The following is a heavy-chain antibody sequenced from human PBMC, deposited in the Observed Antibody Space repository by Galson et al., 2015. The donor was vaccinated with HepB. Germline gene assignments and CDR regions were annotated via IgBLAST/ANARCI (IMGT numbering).Heavy chain of an antibody. D-gene: IGHD4-23*01. V-gene: IGHV3-30*04. Sequence: SLRLSCAASGFTFSSYAMHWVRQAPGKGLEWVAVISYDGSNKYYADSVKGRFTISRDNSKNTLYLQMNSLRAEDTAVYYCARDPLSYGGNSGGYGMDVWAKGPRSPSP. CDR1: GFTFSSYA. CDR3: ARDPLSYGGNSGGYGMDV. J-gene: IGHJ6*02. CDR2: ISYDGSNK.